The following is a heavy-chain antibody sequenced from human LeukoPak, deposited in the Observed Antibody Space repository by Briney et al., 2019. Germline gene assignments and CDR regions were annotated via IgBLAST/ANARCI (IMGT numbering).Heavy chain of an antibody. CDR3: ARRGSSSSHFDS. V-gene: IGHV5-51*01. D-gene: IGHD2/OR15-2a*01. CDR2: IYPEDSDA. J-gene: IGHJ4*01. CDR1: GHNFNTYW. Sequence: GESLKISCQGSGHNFNTYWIGWVRQMPGKGLGWMRIIYPEDSDARYSPSFQGHATISADKSISTAYLQWSTLKASDTATYYCARRGSSSSHFDSWGRGTQVVVSS.